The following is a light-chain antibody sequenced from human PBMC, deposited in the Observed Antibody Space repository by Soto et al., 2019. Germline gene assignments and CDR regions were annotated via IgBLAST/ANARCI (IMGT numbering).Light chain of an antibody. V-gene: IGLV2-14*01. Sequence: QSVLTQPASVSGSPGQSITISCTGTSSDVGGYKYVSWYQQHPGKAPKLMIYDVSYRPSGVSNRFSGSKSGNTASLTISGLQAEDEADYYCSSYTSSSTPDFGTGTQLTVL. J-gene: IGLJ1*01. CDR3: SSYTSSSTPD. CDR1: SSDVGGYKY. CDR2: DVS.